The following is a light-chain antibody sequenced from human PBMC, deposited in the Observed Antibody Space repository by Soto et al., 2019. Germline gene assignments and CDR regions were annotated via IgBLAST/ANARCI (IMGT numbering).Light chain of an antibody. V-gene: IGLV1-40*01. CDR2: GNS. Sequence: QSVLTQPPSVSGTPGQRVTIYCTRSSSNIGAGYDVHWYQQLPGTAPKLLIYGNSNRPSGVPDRFSGSKSGTSASLAITGLQAEDEADYYCQSYDSSLSGSVVFGGGTKLTVL. CDR1: SSNIGAGYD. CDR3: QSYDSSLSGSVV. J-gene: IGLJ2*01.